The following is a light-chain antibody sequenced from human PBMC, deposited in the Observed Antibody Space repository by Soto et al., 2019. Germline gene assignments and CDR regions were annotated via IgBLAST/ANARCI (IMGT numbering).Light chain of an antibody. V-gene: IGLV1-44*01. Sequence: QSVLTQPPSASGTPGQRVTISCSGSSSNIGSNTVNWFQQLPRTAPKLLIYSDNQRPSGVPDRFSGSKSGTSVSLDISGLQSEDEADYYCGTWDGSLDAYVFGTGTKLTVL. CDR2: SDN. CDR1: SSNIGSNT. J-gene: IGLJ1*01. CDR3: GTWDGSLDAYV.